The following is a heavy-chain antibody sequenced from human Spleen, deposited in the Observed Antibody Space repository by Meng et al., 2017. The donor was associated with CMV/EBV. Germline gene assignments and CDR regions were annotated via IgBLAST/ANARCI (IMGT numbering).Heavy chain of an antibody. CDR3: AKDRQWQIERGGYFDS. J-gene: IGHJ4*02. V-gene: IGHV3-30*02. CDR2: IRFDGNNK. CDR1: GFTFTNYG. D-gene: IGHD6-19*01. Sequence: GESLKISCAASGFTFTNYGMHWVRQDPGKGLDWVAFIRFDGNNKYYVDSVEGRFPVSRDNSKNTLYLQMHSLRAEDTAVYYCAKDRQWQIERGGYFDSWGQGTLVTVSS.